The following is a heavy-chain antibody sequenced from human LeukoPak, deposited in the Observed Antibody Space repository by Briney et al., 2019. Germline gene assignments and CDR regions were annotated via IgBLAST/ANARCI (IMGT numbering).Heavy chain of an antibody. CDR1: GGSISSSSYY. CDR3: ARGTAGTYFFDY. J-gene: IGHJ4*02. V-gene: IGHV4-39*07. CDR2: IYYSGST. D-gene: IGHD3-10*01. Sequence: SETLSLTCTASGGSISSSSYYWGWIRQPPGKGLEWIGSIYYSGSTYYNPSLKSRVTISVDTSKNQFSLKLSSVTAADTAMYYCARGTAGTYFFDYWGQGTLVTVSS.